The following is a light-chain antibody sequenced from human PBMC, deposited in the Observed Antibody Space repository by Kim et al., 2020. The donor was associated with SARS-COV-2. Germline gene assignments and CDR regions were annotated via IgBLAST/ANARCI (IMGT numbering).Light chain of an antibody. Sequence: DIVLTQSPGTLSLSPGERATLSCRASQSVRTNYLAWYQQRPGQAPRLLIYGASSRATGIPDRFSGDGSGTDFTLTISRLEPEDFAMYYCQQYGASPLTFGGGTKVDIK. CDR2: GAS. CDR3: QQYGASPLT. J-gene: IGKJ4*01. V-gene: IGKV3-20*01. CDR1: QSVRTNY.